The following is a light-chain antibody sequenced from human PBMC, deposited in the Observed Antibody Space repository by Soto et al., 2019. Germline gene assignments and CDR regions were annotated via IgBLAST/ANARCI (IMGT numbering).Light chain of an antibody. CDR3: QHYHNLPPFT. V-gene: IGKV1-33*01. Sequence: DIQMTQSPSSLSASVGARVSITCQASQDIRTSLSWFQQKPGRAPKLLIYGASYLETGVPSRFRGSGSGTDFTFTISSRHPEDIGTYYCQHYHNLPPFTFGPGTKVDIK. J-gene: IGKJ3*01. CDR1: QDIRTS. CDR2: GAS.